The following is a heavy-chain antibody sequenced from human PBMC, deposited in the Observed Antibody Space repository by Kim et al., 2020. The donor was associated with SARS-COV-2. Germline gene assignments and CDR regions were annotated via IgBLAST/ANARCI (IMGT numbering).Heavy chain of an antibody. J-gene: IGHJ6*02. Sequence: GESLKISCKGSGYSFTSYWIGWVRQMPGKGLEWMGIIYPGDSDTRYSPSFQGQVTISADKSISTAYLQWSSLKASDTAMYYCARELAVAGKGDYYGMDVWGQGTTVTVSS. V-gene: IGHV5-51*01. CDR1: GYSFTSYW. CDR2: IYPGDSDT. CDR3: ARELAVAGKGDYYGMDV. D-gene: IGHD6-19*01.